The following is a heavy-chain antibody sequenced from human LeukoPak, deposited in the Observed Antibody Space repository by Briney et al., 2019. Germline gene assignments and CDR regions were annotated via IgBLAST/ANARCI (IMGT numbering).Heavy chain of an antibody. Sequence: SETLSLTCTVSGGSVSSSSYHWGWIRQPPGKGLEWIGSVFYSGSTYYNPSLKSRVTMSVDTSKNQFSLKLSSVTAADTAVYYCARDWGENWNDGFDPWGQGTLVTVSS. D-gene: IGHD1-1*01. V-gene: IGHV4-39*07. CDR2: VFYSGST. CDR3: ARDWGENWNDGFDP. J-gene: IGHJ5*02. CDR1: GGSVSSSSYH.